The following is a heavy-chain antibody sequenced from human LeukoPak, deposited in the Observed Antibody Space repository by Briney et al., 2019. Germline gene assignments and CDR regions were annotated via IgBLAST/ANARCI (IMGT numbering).Heavy chain of an antibody. CDR3: AKAPDKLAY. J-gene: IGHJ4*02. CDR2: ISYDGSNK. CDR1: GFTFSSYG. Sequence: GGSLRLSCAASGFTFSSYGMHWVRQAPGKGLEWVAVISYDGSNKYYADSVKGRFTISRDNSKNTLYLQMNSLRAEDTAVYYCAKAPDKLAYWGQGTLVTVSS. V-gene: IGHV3-30*18.